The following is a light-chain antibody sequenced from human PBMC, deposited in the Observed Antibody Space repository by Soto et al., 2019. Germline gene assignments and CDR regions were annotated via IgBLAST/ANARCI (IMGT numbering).Light chain of an antibody. CDR2: EVS. V-gene: IGLV2-14*01. Sequence: QSALTQPASVSGSPGQSITISCTGTSSDVGAYNFVSWYKQHPGKAPKLMIYEVSNRPSGFSNRFFGSKSDNTASLTVSGLQAEDEAYYHCSSYTTSSTLVFGGGTKLTVL. CDR3: SSYTTSSTLV. J-gene: IGLJ3*02. CDR1: SSDVGAYNF.